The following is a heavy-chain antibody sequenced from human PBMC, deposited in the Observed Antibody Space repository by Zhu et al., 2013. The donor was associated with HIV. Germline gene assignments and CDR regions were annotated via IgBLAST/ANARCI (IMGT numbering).Heavy chain of an antibody. CDR3: ARGGLAGSSGSWFDP. Sequence: QLQLVQSEGEVKKPGASVRVSCQASGYAFGEYDINWVRQAAGQGLEWMGWLNPKTGNTGYAQKFLGRVFFTRDTSIKTAYIHVTNLKTEDTAVYFCARGGLAGSSGSWFDPWGQGTLVTVSS. J-gene: IGHJ5*01. D-gene: IGHD3-10*01. V-gene: IGHV1-8*03. CDR2: LNPKTGNT. CDR1: GYAFGEYD.